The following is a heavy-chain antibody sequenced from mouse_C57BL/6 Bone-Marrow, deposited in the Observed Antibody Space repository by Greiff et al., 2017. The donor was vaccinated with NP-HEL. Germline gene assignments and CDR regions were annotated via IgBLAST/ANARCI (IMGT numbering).Heavy chain of an antibody. CDR3: ARIGITTVVATPDY. J-gene: IGHJ2*01. Sequence: QVQLQQSGAELARPGASVKLSCKASGYTFTSYGISWVKQRTGQGLEWIGEIYPRSGNTYYNEKFKGKDTLTADKSASTAYMELRILTAEDSAVYFCARIGITTVVATPDYWGQGTTLTVSS. CDR1: GYTFTSYG. V-gene: IGHV1-81*01. D-gene: IGHD1-1*01. CDR2: IYPRSGNT.